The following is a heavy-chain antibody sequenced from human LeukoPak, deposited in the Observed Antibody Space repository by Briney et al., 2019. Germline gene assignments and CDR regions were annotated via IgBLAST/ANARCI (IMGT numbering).Heavy chain of an antibody. Sequence: PGGSLRLSCAASGFTFSSYEMNWVRQAPGKGLEWVSYISSSGSTINYLDSVKGRFTISRDNAKNSLYLQMNSLRVDDTAVYYCARPNILTGDAFDIWGQGTMVTVSP. J-gene: IGHJ3*02. CDR2: ISSSGSTI. D-gene: IGHD3-9*01. CDR3: ARPNILTGDAFDI. CDR1: GFTFSSYE. V-gene: IGHV3-48*03.